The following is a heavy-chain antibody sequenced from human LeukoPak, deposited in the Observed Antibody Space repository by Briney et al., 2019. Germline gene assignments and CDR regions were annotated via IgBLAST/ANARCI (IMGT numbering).Heavy chain of an antibody. V-gene: IGHV1-46*01. CDR1: GYTFSNYY. CDR3: ARDEDYRSFDY. J-gene: IGHJ4*02. D-gene: IGHD4-11*01. CDR2: ST. Sequence: ASVKVSCKASGYTFSNYYMHWVRQAPGQGLEWMAGSTNYAQKFQGRVTITTDESTSTAYMELSSLRSEDTAVYYCARDEDYRSFDYWGQGTLVTVSS.